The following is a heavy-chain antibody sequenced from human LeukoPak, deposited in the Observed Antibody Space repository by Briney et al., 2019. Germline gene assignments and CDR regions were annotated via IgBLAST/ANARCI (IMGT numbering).Heavy chain of an antibody. D-gene: IGHD3-9*01. CDR2: INAGNGNT. CDR3: ARPYYDILTGYYTYYFDY. CDR1: GYTFTSYA. V-gene: IGHV1-3*01. Sequence: ASVKVSCKASGYTFTSYAMHWVRQAPGQRLEWMGWINAGNGNTKYSRKFQGRVTITRDTSASTAYMELSSLRSEDTAVYYCARPYYDILTGYYTYYFDYWGQGTLVTVSS. J-gene: IGHJ4*02.